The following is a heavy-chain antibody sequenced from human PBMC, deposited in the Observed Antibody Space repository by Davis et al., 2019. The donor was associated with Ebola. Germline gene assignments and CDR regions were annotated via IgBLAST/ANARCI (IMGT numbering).Heavy chain of an antibody. CDR1: GDSISTPNYY. V-gene: IGHV4-39*01. J-gene: IGHJ4*02. CDR3: ARHSGGNYYNSSGYYRRLYYFDY. CDR2: IYYSGST. D-gene: IGHD3-22*01. Sequence: MPSETLSLTCTVSGDSISTPNYYWGWIRQPPGKGLEWIGSIYYSGSTYYNPSLKSRVTISVDTSKNQFSLKLSSVTAADTAVYYCARHSGGNYYNSSGYYRRLYYFDYWGQGTLVTVSS.